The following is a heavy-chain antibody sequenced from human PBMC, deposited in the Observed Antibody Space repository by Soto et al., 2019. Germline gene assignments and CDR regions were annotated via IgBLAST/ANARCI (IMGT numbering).Heavy chain of an antibody. V-gene: IGHV3-23*01. D-gene: IGHD3-22*01. CDR3: AKATRVVFTPVNSYYFDY. CDR2: ISCSGGST. Sequence: GGSLRLSCAASGFTFSSYAMSWVRQAPGKGLEWVSAISCSGGSTYYADSVKGRFTISRDNSKNTLYLQMNSLRAEDTAVYYCAKATRVVFTPVNSYYFDYWGQGTLVTVSS. J-gene: IGHJ4*02. CDR1: GFTFSSYA.